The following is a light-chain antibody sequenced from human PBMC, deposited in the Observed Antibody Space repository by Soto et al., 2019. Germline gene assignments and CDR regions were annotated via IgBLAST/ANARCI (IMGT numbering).Light chain of an antibody. CDR2: AAS. CDR3: QQSYSTLET. J-gene: IGKJ1*01. Sequence: DIQMTQSPSSLSASVGDRVAITCRASQSISSYLNWYQQKPGKAPKLLIYAASSLQSGVPSRFSGSGSGTDFTLTISSLQPEDFATYYCQQSYSTLETFGQGTTVDI. CDR1: QSISSY. V-gene: IGKV1-39*01.